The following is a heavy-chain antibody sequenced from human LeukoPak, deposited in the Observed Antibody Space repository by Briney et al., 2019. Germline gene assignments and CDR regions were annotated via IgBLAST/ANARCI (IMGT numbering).Heavy chain of an antibody. CDR3: ARHRRAFEVRGVDWFDP. D-gene: IGHD3-10*01. J-gene: IGHJ5*02. V-gene: IGHV4-61*09. Sequence: SETLSLTCTVSGGSISSGSYYWSWIRQPAGKGLEWIGHIHTSGSTSYNPSLKSRVTISVDTSKNQFSLKLSSVTAADTAVYYCARHRRAFEVRGVDWFDPWGQGTLVTVSS. CDR1: GGSISSGSYY. CDR2: IHTSGST.